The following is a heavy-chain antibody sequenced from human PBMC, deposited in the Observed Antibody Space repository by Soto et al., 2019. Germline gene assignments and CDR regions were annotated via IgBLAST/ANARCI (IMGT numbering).Heavy chain of an antibody. CDR3: AKDASSSWLRDFDY. CDR2: ISYDGSNK. D-gene: IGHD6-13*01. CDR1: GFTFSSYG. Sequence: HPGGSLRLSCAASGFTFSSYGMHWVRQAPGKGLEWVAVISYDGSNKYYADSVKGRFTISRDNSKNTLYLQMNSLRAEDTAVYYCAKDASSSWLRDFDYWGQGTLVTV. V-gene: IGHV3-30*18. J-gene: IGHJ4*02.